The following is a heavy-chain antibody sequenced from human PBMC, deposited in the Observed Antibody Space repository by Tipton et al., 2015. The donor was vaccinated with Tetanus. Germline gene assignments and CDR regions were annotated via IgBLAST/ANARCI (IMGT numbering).Heavy chain of an antibody. J-gene: IGHJ4*02. CDR1: GLSFSGYG. V-gene: IGHV3-30-3*01. CDR2: VAYDGNNK. Sequence: SLRLSCATSGLSFSGYGLHWLRQAPGKGLEWVALVAYDGNNKYYADSVKGRFTISRDNPKDTLYLQMNSLRPEDTAVYYCARDGFYYGSGSYYRAFWGQGTLVTVSS. D-gene: IGHD3-10*01. CDR3: ARDGFYYGSGSYYRAF.